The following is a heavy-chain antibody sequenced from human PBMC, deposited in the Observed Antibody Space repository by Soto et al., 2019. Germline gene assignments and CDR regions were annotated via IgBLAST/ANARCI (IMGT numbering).Heavy chain of an antibody. D-gene: IGHD3-22*01. CDR1: GFTFSSYA. CDR2: ISGSGGST. V-gene: IGHV3-23*01. Sequence: GGSLRLSCAASGFTFSSYAMSWVRQAPGKGLEWVSAISGSGGSTYYADSVKGRFTISRDNSKNTLYLQMNSLRAEDTAVYYCAKGRPYYYDSSGYFDYWGQGTLVTVSS. J-gene: IGHJ4*02. CDR3: AKGRPYYYDSSGYFDY.